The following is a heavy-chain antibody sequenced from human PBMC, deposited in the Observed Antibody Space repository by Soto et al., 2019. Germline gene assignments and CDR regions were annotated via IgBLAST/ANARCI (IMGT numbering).Heavy chain of an antibody. CDR2: ISWNSGSI. CDR3: AKAISYPYYFDY. CDR1: GFTFDDYA. V-gene: IGHV3-9*01. D-gene: IGHD2-21*01. J-gene: IGHJ4*02. Sequence: EVQLVESGGGLVQPGRSLRLSCAASGFTFDDYAMHWVRQAPGKGLEWVSGISWNSGSIGYADSVKGRFTISRDNAKNSLYLQMNSLRAEATALYYCAKAISYPYYFDYWGQGTLVTVSS.